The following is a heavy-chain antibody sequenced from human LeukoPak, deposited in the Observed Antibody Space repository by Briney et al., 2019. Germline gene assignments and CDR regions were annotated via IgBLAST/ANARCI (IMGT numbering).Heavy chain of an antibody. V-gene: IGHV4-39*07. J-gene: IGHJ6*02. D-gene: IGHD4-23*01. CDR1: GGSISSSSYY. CDR3: ARDHRGTVVSPYYYYYGMDV. CDR2: IYYSGST. Sequence: SETLSLTCTVSGGSISSSSYYWGWIRQPPGKGLEWIGSIYYSGSTYYNPSLKSRVTISVDTSKNQFSLKLSSVTAADTAVYYCARDHRGTVVSPYYYYYGMDVWGQGTTVTVSS.